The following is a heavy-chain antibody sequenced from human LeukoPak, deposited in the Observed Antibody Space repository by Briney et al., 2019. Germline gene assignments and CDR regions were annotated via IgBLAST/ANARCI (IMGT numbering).Heavy chain of an antibody. CDR3: ARQTAMGRSGDY. D-gene: IGHD5-18*01. CDR2: IDPNDSET. V-gene: IGHV5-51*01. CDR1: GYSFNSYW. J-gene: IGHJ4*02. Sequence: GESLKISRKTSGYSFNSYWIGWVRQMPGKGLELMGIIDPNDSETRHTPSFQGQVTISVDKSLTTAYLQWNSLKASDTAMYYCARQTAMGRSGDYWGQGTLVTVSS.